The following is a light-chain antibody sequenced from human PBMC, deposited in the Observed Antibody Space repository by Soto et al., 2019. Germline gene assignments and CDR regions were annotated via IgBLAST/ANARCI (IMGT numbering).Light chain of an antibody. CDR2: KIS. CDR3: MQGTHFPRT. J-gene: IGKJ1*01. V-gene: IGKV2-24*01. Sequence: DIVMTQTPLSSPVTLGQPASISCRSSQSLVYRDGNTYLSWLHQRPGQPPRLLIYKISTRFSGVPDRFSGSGAGTDFTLKISRVEAEDVGIYYCMQGTHFPRTFGQGTKLEIK. CDR1: QSLVYRDGNTY.